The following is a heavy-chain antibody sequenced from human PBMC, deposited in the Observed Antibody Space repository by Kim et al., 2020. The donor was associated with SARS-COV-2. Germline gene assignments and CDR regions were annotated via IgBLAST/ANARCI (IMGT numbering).Heavy chain of an antibody. V-gene: IGHV4-39*01. CDR2: IYYSGST. CDR3: ASYDILTGYYKGGFDY. CDR1: GGSISSSSYY. D-gene: IGHD3-9*01. J-gene: IGHJ4*02. Sequence: SETLSLTCTVSGGSISSSSYYWGWIRQPPGKGLEWIGSIYYSGSTYYNPSLKSRVTISVDTSKNQFSLKLSSVTAADTAVYYCASYDILTGYYKGGFDYWGQGTLVTVSS.